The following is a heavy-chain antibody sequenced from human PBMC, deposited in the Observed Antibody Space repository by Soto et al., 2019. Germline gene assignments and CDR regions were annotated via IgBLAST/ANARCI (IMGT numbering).Heavy chain of an antibody. J-gene: IGHJ4*02. Sequence: QVQLVQSGAEVKKPGASVKVSCKASGYTFTSYAMHWVRQAPGQRLEWMGWINAGNGNTKYSQKFQGRVTITRDTSASTAYMELSSLRSEDTAVYYCARDGRGRDPRVAFDYWGQGTLVTVSS. D-gene: IGHD3-10*01. CDR1: GYTFTSYA. CDR2: INAGNGNT. CDR3: ARDGRGRDPRVAFDY. V-gene: IGHV1-3*01.